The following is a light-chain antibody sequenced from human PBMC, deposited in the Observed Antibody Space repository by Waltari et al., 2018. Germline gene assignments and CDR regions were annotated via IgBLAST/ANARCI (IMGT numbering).Light chain of an antibody. CDR1: QSVSKY. V-gene: IGKV3-20*01. J-gene: IGKJ1*01. CDR2: GAS. Sequence: EIVLTQSPGTLSLSPGDRAILSCRASQSVSKYLAWYQQKPGQAPRLLIYGASSRATGVPDRFSGSGSGTDLSLTISRVEAEDVAVYYCQQYVSSPATFGQGTKVEIE. CDR3: QQYVSSPAT.